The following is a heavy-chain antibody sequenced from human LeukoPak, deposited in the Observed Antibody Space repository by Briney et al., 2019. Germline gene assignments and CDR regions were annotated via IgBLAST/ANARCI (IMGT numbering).Heavy chain of an antibody. D-gene: IGHD6-19*01. CDR1: GFTFSDYN. CDR2: ISRSGSTK. Sequence: PGGSLRLSCAASGFTFSDYNMRWIRQAPGKGLEWVSSISRSGSTKYYADSVKGRFTISRDNAKNSLYLQMNSLRAEDTAVYYCARGSGWYRNAFDVWGPGTMVTVSS. CDR3: ARGSGWYRNAFDV. V-gene: IGHV3-11*04. J-gene: IGHJ3*01.